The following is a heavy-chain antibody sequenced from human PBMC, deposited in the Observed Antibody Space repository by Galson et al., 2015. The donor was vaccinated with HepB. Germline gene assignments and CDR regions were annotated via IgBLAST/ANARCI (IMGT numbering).Heavy chain of an antibody. Sequence: SVKVSCKASGYTFTSYYMHWVRQAPGQGLEWMGIINPSGGSTSYAQKFQGRVTMTRDTSASTVYMELSSLRSEDTAVYYCARTTTVTTFDYWGQGTLVTVSS. CDR3: ARTTTVTTFDY. D-gene: IGHD4-17*01. CDR2: INPSGGST. J-gene: IGHJ4*02. V-gene: IGHV1-46*01. CDR1: GYTFTSYY.